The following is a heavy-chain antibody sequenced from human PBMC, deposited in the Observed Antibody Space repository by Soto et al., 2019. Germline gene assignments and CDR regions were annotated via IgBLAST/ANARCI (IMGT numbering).Heavy chain of an antibody. CDR2: ISPYTGNT. J-gene: IGHJ6*02. CDR3: VLVDNYVTPTPQDV. Sequence: QVQRLQSGDEVKKPGASGKVSCKASGYIFVNYGIAWGRQAPGQGLEWMGWISPYTGNTHSATKIQGRLTMTTDTSTSTAYMDLVSLTSDDTSVYYCVLVDNYVTPTPQDVWGQGTTVTVSS. V-gene: IGHV1-18*01. D-gene: IGHD3-16*01. CDR1: GYIFVNYG.